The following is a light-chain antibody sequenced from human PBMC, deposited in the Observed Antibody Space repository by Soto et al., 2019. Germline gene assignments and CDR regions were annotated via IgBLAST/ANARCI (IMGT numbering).Light chain of an antibody. Sequence: DIHMTQSPSTRSASVLDVVTVTCRASQSISSWLAWYHQKPGKAPKLLIYDASTLESGVPSRFSGSGSGTEFTLTISSLQPDDFATYYCQKYNSYSFGQGTKVDIK. V-gene: IGKV1-5*01. CDR3: QKYNSYS. CDR2: DAS. CDR1: QSISSW. J-gene: IGKJ1*01.